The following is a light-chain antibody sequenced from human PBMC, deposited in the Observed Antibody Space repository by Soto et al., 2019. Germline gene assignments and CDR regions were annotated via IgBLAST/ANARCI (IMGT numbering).Light chain of an antibody. CDR3: QQTYSTPWT. Sequence: DIQMSQSPSSLSASVGDSVTITCRASQNINSYLNWYQQRPGKAPKLLIHDASILRSGVPSRFSGGGSGTEVALTINSLQAEDIATIYCQQTYSTPWTFGQGTKVDNK. CDR1: QNINSY. CDR2: DAS. J-gene: IGKJ1*01. V-gene: IGKV1-39*01.